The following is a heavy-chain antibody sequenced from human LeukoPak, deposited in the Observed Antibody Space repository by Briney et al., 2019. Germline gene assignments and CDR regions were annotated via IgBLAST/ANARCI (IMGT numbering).Heavy chain of an antibody. CDR1: GSTFSSSA. D-gene: IGHD3-22*01. CDR3: AKSTHYYDSSGHYIDYFDY. J-gene: IGHJ4*02. CDR2: ISGSGGST. Sequence: GGSLRLSCAASGSTFSSSAMSWVRQAPGEGLEWVSGISGSGGSTYYADSVKGRFTISRDNSKNTLYLQMNSLRAEDTAVYYCAKSTHYYDSSGHYIDYFDYRGQGTLVTVSS. V-gene: IGHV3-23*01.